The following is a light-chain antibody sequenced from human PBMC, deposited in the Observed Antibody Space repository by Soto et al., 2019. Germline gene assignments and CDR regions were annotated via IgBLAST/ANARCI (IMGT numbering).Light chain of an antibody. CDR3: QQYNKWPPA. J-gene: IGKJ1*01. Sequence: EIVMTQSPATLSVSPGERATLSCRASQSVSSSLAWYQQKPGQAPRLLIFGPSTRATGLPARFSGSGSGTEFTLTISSLESEDFAVYYCQQYNKWPPAFGQGTKVEIK. CDR1: QSVSSS. V-gene: IGKV3-15*01. CDR2: GPS.